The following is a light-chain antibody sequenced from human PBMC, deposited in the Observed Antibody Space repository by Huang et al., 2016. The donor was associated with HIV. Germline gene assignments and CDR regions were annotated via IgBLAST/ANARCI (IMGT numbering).Light chain of an antibody. CDR1: QSVSSN. CDR3: QQYNNWPPDPT. V-gene: IGKV3-15*01. CDR2: GAS. J-gene: IGKJ2*01. Sequence: EIVMTQSPATLSVSPVERATLSCRASQSVSSNVAWYQQKPGQVPRLLIYGASTRATGIPDRFSGSGSETEFTLSISSLQSEDFAFYYCQQYNNWPPDPTFGQGTKLEIK.